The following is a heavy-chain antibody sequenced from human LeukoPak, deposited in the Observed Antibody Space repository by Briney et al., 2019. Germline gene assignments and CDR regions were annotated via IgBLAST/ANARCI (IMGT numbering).Heavy chain of an antibody. CDR1: GGSISSSDYY. V-gene: IGHV4-61*08. D-gene: IGHD2-15*01. CDR2: IYYSGST. CDR3: ARAGVVVAATPVWFDP. J-gene: IGHJ5*02. Sequence: SSGTLSLTCTVSGGSISSSDYYWGWVRQPPGKGLEWIVYIYYSGSTTYNPSLKSRVTISVDTSKNQFSLRLSSVTAADTAVYYCARAGVVVAATPVWFDPWGQGTLVTVSS.